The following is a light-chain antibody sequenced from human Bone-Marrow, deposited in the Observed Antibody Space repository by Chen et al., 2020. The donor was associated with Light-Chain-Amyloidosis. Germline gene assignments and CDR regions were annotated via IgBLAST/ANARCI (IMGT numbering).Light chain of an antibody. V-gene: IGLV3-21*02. Sequence: SYVRTQPSSVSVAPGQTATLACGGNNIGSTSVHWYQQTPGQAPLLVVYDDSDRPSGIPERLSGSNPGNTATLTISRVEAGDEADYYCQVWDRSSDRPVFGGGTKLTVL. CDR1: NIGSTS. J-gene: IGLJ3*02. CDR2: DDS. CDR3: QVWDRSSDRPV.